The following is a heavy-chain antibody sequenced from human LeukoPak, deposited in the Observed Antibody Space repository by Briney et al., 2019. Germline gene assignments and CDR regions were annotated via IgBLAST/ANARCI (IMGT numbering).Heavy chain of an antibody. Sequence: PGGSLRLSCAASGFTFSNYGMHWVRQAPGKGLEWASSISGSGGSTYYADSVKGRFTISRDNSKSTLYLQMNSLRAEDAAVYYCAKGVMATKFDYWGQGTLVTVSS. CDR3: AKGVMATKFDY. CDR2: ISGSGGST. CDR1: GFTFSNYG. D-gene: IGHD3-16*01. J-gene: IGHJ4*02. V-gene: IGHV3-23*01.